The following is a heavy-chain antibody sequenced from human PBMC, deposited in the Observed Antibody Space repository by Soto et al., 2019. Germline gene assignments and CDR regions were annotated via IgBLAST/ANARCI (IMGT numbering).Heavy chain of an antibody. J-gene: IGHJ4*02. CDR3: ARGRIAAAGNY. D-gene: IGHD6-13*01. CDR2: ISYDGSNK. Sequence: GGSLRLSCAASGFTFSSYAMHWVRQAPGKGLEWVAVISYDGSNKYYADSVKGRFTISRDNSKNTLYLQKNSQRAEDTAVYYCARGRIAAAGNYWGQVTLVTVSS. CDR1: GFTFSSYA. V-gene: IGHV3-30-3*01.